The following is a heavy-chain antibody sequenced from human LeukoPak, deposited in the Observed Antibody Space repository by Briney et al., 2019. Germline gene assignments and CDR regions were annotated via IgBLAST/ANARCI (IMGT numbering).Heavy chain of an antibody. V-gene: IGHV4-4*07. D-gene: IGHD1-26*01. CDR1: GGSISSYY. J-gene: IGHJ6*02. Sequence: PSETLSLTCTVSGGSISSYYWRWIRQLAGKGLEWIGRIYTSGSTNYNPSLKSRVTMSVDTSKNQFSLKLSPVTAADTAVYYCARGGFYGMDVWGQGTTVAVSS. CDR3: ARGGFYGMDV. CDR2: IYTSGST.